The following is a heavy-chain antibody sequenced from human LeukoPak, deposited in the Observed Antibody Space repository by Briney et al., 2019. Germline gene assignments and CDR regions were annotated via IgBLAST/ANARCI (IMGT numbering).Heavy chain of an antibody. J-gene: IGHJ5*02. V-gene: IGHV1-69*04. CDR2: IIPILGIA. D-gene: IGHD2-2*01. CDR3: ARERRDIVVVPADGFDP. CDR1: GGTFSSYA. Sequence: SVKVSCKASGGTFSSYAISWVRQAPGQGLEWMRRIIPILGIANYAQKFQGRVTITADKSTSTAYMELSSLRSEDTAVYYCARERRDIVVVPADGFDPWGQGTLVTVSS.